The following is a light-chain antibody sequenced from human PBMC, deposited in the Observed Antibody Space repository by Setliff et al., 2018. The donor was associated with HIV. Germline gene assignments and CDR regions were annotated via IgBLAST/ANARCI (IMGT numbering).Light chain of an antibody. CDR3: SSYTSTSNLI. J-gene: IGLJ2*01. CDR1: SSGIGSYNY. Sequence: QSALAQPASVSGSPGQSITISCTGTSSGIGSYNYVSWYQQHPGKAPKLIIYEVSNRPSGVSDRFSGSKSDNTASLTISGLQAEDEANYYCSSYTSTSNLIFGGGTQLTVL. CDR2: EVS. V-gene: IGLV2-14*01.